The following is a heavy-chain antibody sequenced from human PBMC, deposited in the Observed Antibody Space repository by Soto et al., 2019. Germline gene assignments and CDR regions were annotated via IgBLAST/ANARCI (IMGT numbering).Heavy chain of an antibody. CDR2: IYTSAST. CDR1: GASVNTYS. V-gene: IGHV4-4*07. Sequence: SETLSLTCTVSGASVNTYSWSWIRQPAGKGLEWIGRIYTSASTNYSPSLKGRLTLSVDTSKNQVSLKLTSVTAADTAIYYCAKDREEGYNFYYGMDVWGQGATVTVSS. CDR3: AKDREEGYNFYYGMDV. D-gene: IGHD3-10*01. J-gene: IGHJ6*02.